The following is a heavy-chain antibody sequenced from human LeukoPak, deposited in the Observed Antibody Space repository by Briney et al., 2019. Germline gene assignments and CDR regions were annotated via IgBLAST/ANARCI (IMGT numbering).Heavy chain of an antibody. J-gene: IGHJ4*02. CDR1: GGSISSYY. Sequence: SETLSLTCTVSGGSISSYYWSWIRQPPGKGLEWVGYIYYSGSTNYNPSLKSRVTISVDTSKNQFSLKLSSVTAADTAVYYCARGLSDSWSYYFDYWGQGTLVTVSS. CDR3: ARGLSDSWSYYFDY. D-gene: IGHD6-13*01. V-gene: IGHV4-59*01. CDR2: IYYSGST.